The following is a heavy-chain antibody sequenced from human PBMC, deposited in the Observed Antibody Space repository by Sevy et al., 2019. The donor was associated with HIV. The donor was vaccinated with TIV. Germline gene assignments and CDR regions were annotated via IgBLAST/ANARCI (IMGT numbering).Heavy chain of an antibody. D-gene: IGHD3-16*01. V-gene: IGHV4-39*01. J-gene: IGHJ5*02. CDR2: SFYSGTT. CDR3: ARLASRLRDKWSDP. Sequence: SETRSLTCTVSGGSISTSSYYWGWIRQPPGKGLEWIGNSFYSGTTYYNPSLKSRVTISVDTSKNQFSLKLSSVTAADTAVYYCARLASRLRDKWSDPWGQGTLVTVSS. CDR1: GGSISTSSYY.